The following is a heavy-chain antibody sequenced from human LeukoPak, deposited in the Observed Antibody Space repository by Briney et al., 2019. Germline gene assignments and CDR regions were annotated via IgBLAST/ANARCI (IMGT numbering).Heavy chain of an antibody. J-gene: IGHJ4*02. CDR1: GGSISSNNW. CDR2: IYYSGST. CDR3: ARDSGEGIDY. V-gene: IGHV4-30-4*01. Sequence: SETLSLTCAVSGGSISSNNWWGWVRQPPGKGLEWIGYIYYSGSTYYNPSLKSRVTISVDTSKNQFSLKLSSVTAADTAVYYCARDSGEGIDYWGQGTLVTVSS. D-gene: IGHD7-27*01.